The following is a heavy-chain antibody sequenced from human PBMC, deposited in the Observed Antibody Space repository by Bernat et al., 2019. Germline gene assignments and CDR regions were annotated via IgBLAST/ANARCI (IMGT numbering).Heavy chain of an antibody. J-gene: IGHJ2*01. V-gene: IGHV3-33*01. CDR2: IWYDGSNK. CDR3: AGDSRDYDYWCFDL. D-gene: IGHD4-17*01. CDR1: GFTFSSYG. Sequence: QVQLVESGGGVVQPGRSLRLSCAASGFTFSSYGMHWVRQAPGKGLEWVAVIWYDGSNKYYADSVKGRFTISRDNSKNTLYLQMNSLRAEDTAVYYCAGDSRDYDYWCFDLWGRGTLVTVSS.